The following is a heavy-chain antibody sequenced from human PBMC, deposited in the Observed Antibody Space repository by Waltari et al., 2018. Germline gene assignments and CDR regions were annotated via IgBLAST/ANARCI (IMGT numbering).Heavy chain of an antibody. CDR1: GYTFTSYY. V-gene: IGHV1-46*01. Sequence: QVQLVQSGAEVKKPGASVKVSCKASGYTFTSYYMHWVRQAPGQGLEWMGIINPSGGSTSYTQKFQGRVTMTRDTSTSTVYMELSSLRSEDTAVYYCARLYCSGGSCYQDAFDIWGQGTMVTVSS. CDR2: INPSGGST. J-gene: IGHJ3*02. D-gene: IGHD2-15*01. CDR3: ARLYCSGGSCYQDAFDI.